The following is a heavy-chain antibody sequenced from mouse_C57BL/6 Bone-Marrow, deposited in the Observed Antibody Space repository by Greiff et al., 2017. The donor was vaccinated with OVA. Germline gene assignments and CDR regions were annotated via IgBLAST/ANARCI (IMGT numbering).Heavy chain of an antibody. CDR1: GFTFSDFY. D-gene: IGHD2-4*01. Sequence: EVKLVESGGGLVQSGRSLRLSCATSGFTFSDFYMEWVRQAPGKGLEWIAASRNKANDYTTEYSASVKGRFIVSRDTSQSILYLQMNALRAEDTAIYYCARDAIYDYSFAYWGQGTLVTVSA. CDR2: SRNKANDYTT. CDR3: ARDAIYDYSFAY. V-gene: IGHV7-1*01. J-gene: IGHJ3*01.